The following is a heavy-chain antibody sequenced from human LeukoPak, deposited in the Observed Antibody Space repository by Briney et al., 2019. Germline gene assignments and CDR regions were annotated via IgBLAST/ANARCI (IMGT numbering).Heavy chain of an antibody. CDR1: GGSFSGYY. Sequence: SETLSLTCAVYGGSFSGYYWSWSRQPPGKGLEWIGEINHSGSTNYNPSLKSRVTISVDTSKNQFSLKLSSVTAADTAVYYCARGRGWLSWFDPWGQGTLVTVSS. CDR3: ARGRGWLSWFDP. CDR2: INHSGST. D-gene: IGHD6-19*01. J-gene: IGHJ5*02. V-gene: IGHV4-34*01.